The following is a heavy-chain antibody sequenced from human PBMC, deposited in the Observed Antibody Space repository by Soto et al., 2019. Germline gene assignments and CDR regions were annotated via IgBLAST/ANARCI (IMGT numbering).Heavy chain of an antibody. CDR3: ARSPDYYDRRDAFDI. V-gene: IGHV4-4*02. D-gene: IGHD3-22*01. J-gene: IGHJ3*02. CDR2: IYHSGSA. CDR1: GGTLSSSNL. Sequence: SETLSLTCAVAGGTLSSSNLWSWVRPTPGKGLEWIGEIYHSGSANYNPSLKSRVTIPVDKSKNQFSLKPSSVTAADTAVYYCARSPDYYDRRDAFDIWGQGTVVTVSS.